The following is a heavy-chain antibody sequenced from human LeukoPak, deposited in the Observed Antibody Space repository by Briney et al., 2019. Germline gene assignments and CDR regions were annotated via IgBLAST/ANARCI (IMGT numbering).Heavy chain of an antibody. CDR3: ARGVKGSGSYSHYYYYMDV. Sequence: SETLSLTCAVYGGSFSGYYWSWIRQPPSKELEWIGEIYHSGSTNYNPSLKSRVTISVDTSKNQFFLKLSSVTAADTAVYYCARGVKGSGSYSHYYYYMDVWGKGTTVTVSS. V-gene: IGHV4-34*01. CDR2: IYHSGST. CDR1: GGSFSGYY. J-gene: IGHJ6*03. D-gene: IGHD3-10*01.